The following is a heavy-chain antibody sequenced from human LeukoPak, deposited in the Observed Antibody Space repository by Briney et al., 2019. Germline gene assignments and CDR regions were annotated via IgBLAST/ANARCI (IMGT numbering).Heavy chain of an antibody. Sequence: ASVKVSCKASGYTFTSYDINWVRQATGQGLEWMGWMNPNSGNTGYAQKFQGRVTMTRNTSISTAYMELSSLRSEDTAVYYCARGLSVARWGATRSPAYWGQGTLVTVSS. J-gene: IGHJ4*02. CDR3: ARGLSVARWGATRSPAY. CDR2: MNPNSGNT. CDR1: GYTFTSYD. D-gene: IGHD1-26*01. V-gene: IGHV1-8*01.